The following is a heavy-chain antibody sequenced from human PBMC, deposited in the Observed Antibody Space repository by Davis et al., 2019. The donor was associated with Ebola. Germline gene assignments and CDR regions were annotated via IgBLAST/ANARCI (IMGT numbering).Heavy chain of an antibody. Sequence: SETLSLTCTVSGGSVSSGGYYWNWIRQPPGKGLEWIGYIYYSGSTTYNPSLKSRVNMSVDRSKNQFSLKLTSLTAADTAVYYCARASVAPGPMDVWGQGTTVTVSS. D-gene: IGHD4-23*01. CDR2: IYYSGST. CDR1: GGSVSSGGYY. CDR3: ARASVAPGPMDV. V-gene: IGHV4-61*08. J-gene: IGHJ6*02.